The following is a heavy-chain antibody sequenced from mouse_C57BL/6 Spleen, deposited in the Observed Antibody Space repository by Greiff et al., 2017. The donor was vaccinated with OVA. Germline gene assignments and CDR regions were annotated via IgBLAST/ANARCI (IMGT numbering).Heavy chain of an antibody. Sequence: VQLQESGAELMKPGASVKLSCKATGYTFTGYWIEWVKQRPGHGLEWIGEILPGSGSTNYNEKFKGKATFTADTSSNTAYMQLSSLTTEDSAIYYCARRAGYDYDRGSNYFDYGGQGTTLTVSS. CDR2: ILPGSGST. J-gene: IGHJ2*01. CDR1: GYTFTGYW. D-gene: IGHD2-4*01. CDR3: ARRAGYDYDRGSNYFDY. V-gene: IGHV1-9*01.